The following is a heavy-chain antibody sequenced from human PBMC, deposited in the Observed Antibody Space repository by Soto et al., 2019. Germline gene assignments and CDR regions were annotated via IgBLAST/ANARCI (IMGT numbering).Heavy chain of an antibody. Sequence: ASVKVSCKASGYTFTNNDVSWVRQAPGQGLEWMGWINPNSGGTNYAQKFQGRVTMTRDTSISTAYMELSRLRSDDTAVYYCAREDTMIVVTWFDPWGQGTLVTVSS. CDR2: INPNSGGT. J-gene: IGHJ5*02. CDR3: AREDTMIVVTWFDP. CDR1: GYTFTNND. V-gene: IGHV1-2*02. D-gene: IGHD3-22*01.